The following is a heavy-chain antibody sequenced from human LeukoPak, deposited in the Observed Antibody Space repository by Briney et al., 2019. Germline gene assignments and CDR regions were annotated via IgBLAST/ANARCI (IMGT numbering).Heavy chain of an antibody. D-gene: IGHD1-26*01. V-gene: IGHV1-69*06. J-gene: IGHJ3*02. CDR3: ARDTGSYAGRAFDI. CDR2: IIPIFGTA. CDR1: GGTFSSYA. Sequence: SVKVSCKASGGTFSSYAISWVRQAPGQGLEWMGGIIPIFGTANYAQKFQGGVTITADKSTSTAYMELSSLRSEDTAVYYCARDTGSYAGRAFDIWGQGTMVTVSS.